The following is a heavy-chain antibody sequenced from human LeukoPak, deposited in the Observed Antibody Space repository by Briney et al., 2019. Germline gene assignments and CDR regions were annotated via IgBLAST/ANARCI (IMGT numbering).Heavy chain of an antibody. CDR2: IYYSGST. V-gene: IGHV4-59*12. J-gene: IGHJ5*02. CDR1: GGSITSGY. Sequence: SETLSLTCAVSGGSITSGYWSWIRQPPGKGLEWIGYIYYSGSTNYNPSLKSRVTMSVDTSKNQFSLKLRSVTAADTAVYYCARLPQVERHNWFDPWGQGTLVTVSS. D-gene: IGHD1-1*01. CDR3: ARLPQVERHNWFDP.